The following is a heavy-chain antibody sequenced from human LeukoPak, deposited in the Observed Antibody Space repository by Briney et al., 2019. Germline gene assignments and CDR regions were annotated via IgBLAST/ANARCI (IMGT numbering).Heavy chain of an antibody. V-gene: IGHV5-51*01. D-gene: IGHD3-9*01. CDR2: IYPDDSDT. CDR3: ARRKTGSRLSFDI. Sequence: GESLKISCKGSGYSFTSYWIAWVRQMPGKGLEWMGIIYPDDSDTRYSPSFQGQVTISADKSISTAYLQWSSLKASDTAMYYCARRKTGSRLSFDIWGQGTMVTVSS. J-gene: IGHJ3*02. CDR1: GYSFTSYW.